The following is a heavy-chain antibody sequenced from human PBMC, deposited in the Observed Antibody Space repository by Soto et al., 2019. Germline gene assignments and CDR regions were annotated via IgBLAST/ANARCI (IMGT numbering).Heavy chain of an antibody. V-gene: IGHV4-34*01. Sequence: SETLSLTCAVYGGSFSGYYWSWIRQPPGKGLEWIGEINHSGSTNYNPSLKSRVTISVDTSKNQFSLKLGSVTAADTAVYYCARGDIVVVVAATRARQRNNWFDPWGQGTLVTVSS. CDR2: INHSGST. CDR1: GGSFSGYY. D-gene: IGHD2-15*01. J-gene: IGHJ5*02. CDR3: ARGDIVVVVAATRARQRNNWFDP.